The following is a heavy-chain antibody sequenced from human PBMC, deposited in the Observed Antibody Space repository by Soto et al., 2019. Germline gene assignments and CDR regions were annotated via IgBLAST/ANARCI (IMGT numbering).Heavy chain of an antibody. Sequence: QITLKESGPTLVKPTQTLTLTCTFSGFSLSTSGVGVGWIRQPPGKALEWLALIYWDDDKRYSPSLKSRLTSTKDTSKNQVVRTMTNMDPVDTATYYCAHTSRYCSGGSCYSSTLGMDVWGQGTTVTVSS. CDR3: AHTSRYCSGGSCYSSTLGMDV. CDR2: IYWDDDK. V-gene: IGHV2-5*02. D-gene: IGHD2-15*01. J-gene: IGHJ6*02. CDR1: GFSLSTSGVG.